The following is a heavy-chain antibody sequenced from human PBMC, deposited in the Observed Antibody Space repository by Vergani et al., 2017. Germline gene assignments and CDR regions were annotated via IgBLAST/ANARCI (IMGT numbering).Heavy chain of an antibody. Sequence: EVQLVESGGGLVKPGESLRLACAASGFTFSSYSMNWVRQTPGKGLEWVASISRSSDYISYADSVKGRFTISRDNAKNSLYLQMNSLRAEDTAVYYCARSRDSSSWYWFDPWGQGTLVTVSS. D-gene: IGHD6-13*01. CDR1: GFTFSSYS. CDR3: ARSRDSSSWYWFDP. CDR2: ISRSSDYI. J-gene: IGHJ5*02. V-gene: IGHV3-21*01.